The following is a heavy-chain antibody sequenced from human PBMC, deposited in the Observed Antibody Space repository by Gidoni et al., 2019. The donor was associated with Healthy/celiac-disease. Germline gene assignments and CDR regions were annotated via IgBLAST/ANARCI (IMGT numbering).Heavy chain of an antibody. CDR1: EYTFNSYD. CDR2: MNPNSGNT. CDR3: ATVGNKYYFDY. V-gene: IGHV1-8*01. J-gene: IGHJ4*02. Sequence: QVQLVQSGAEVKKPGASVKVSCKAPEYTFNSYDLNWVRQATGQGLEWMGWMNPNSGNTGYAQKFQGRVTMTRNTSISTAYMELSSLRSEDTAVYYCATVGNKYYFDYWGQGTLVTVSS.